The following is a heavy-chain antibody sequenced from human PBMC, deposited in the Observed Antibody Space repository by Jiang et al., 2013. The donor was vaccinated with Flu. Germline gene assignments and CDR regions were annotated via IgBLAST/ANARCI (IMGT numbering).Heavy chain of an antibody. CDR2: IYNSATT. CDR3: ARDPYSGTYGFFDF. D-gene: IGHD1-26*01. CDR1: GGSITNYY. V-gene: IGHV4-59*01. J-gene: IGHJ4*02. Sequence: GPGLVKPSETLSLTCTVSGGSITNYYWNWIRQSPGKGLEWIGHIYNSATTNYNPSLKSRVTMSVDTSKNQVSLRLSSVTAADTAMYYCARDPYSGTYGFFDFWGQGTLVAVSS.